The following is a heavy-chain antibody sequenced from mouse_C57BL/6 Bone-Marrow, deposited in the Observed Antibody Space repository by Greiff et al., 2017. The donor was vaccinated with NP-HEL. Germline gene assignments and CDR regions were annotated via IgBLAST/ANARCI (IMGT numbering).Heavy chain of an antibody. CDR2: IDPETGGT. CDR3: TTDLFFAY. V-gene: IGHV1-15*01. Sequence: VKLMESGAELVRPGASVTLSCKASGYTFTDYEMHWVKQTPVHGLEWIGAIDPETGGTAYNQKFKGKAILTADKSSSTAYMELRSLTSEDSAVYYCTTDLFFAYWGQGTLVTVSA. CDR1: GYTFTDYE. J-gene: IGHJ3*01. D-gene: IGHD6-1*01.